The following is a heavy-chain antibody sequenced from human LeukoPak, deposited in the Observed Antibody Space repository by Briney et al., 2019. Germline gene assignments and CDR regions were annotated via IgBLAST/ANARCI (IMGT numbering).Heavy chain of an antibody. Sequence: ASVKVSCKASGDTFTMYNIHWVRQAPGQGREWMGMINPSDGATTYTQKFQGRVTMTRDMSTTTVYMDLRSLRSEDTAVYYCARDTTVTTLWRDYYYYGMDVWGQGTTVTVSS. D-gene: IGHD4-17*01. CDR3: ARDTTVTTLWRDYYYYGMDV. V-gene: IGHV1-46*01. J-gene: IGHJ6*02. CDR2: INPSDGAT. CDR1: GDTFTMYN.